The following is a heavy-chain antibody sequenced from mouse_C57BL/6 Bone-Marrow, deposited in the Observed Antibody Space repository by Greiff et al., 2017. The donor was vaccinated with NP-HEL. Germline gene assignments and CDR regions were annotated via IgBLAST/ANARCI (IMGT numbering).Heavy chain of an antibody. CDR2: IRNKANGYTT. CDR3: ARYGYYFDY. Sequence: EVQLVESGGGLVQPGGSLSLSCAASGFTFTDYYMSWVRQPPGKALEWLGFIRNKANGYTTEYSASVKGRFTISRDNSQSIPYLQMNALRAEDSATYYCARYGYYFDYWGQGTTLTVSS. V-gene: IGHV7-3*01. J-gene: IGHJ2*01. CDR1: GFTFTDYY.